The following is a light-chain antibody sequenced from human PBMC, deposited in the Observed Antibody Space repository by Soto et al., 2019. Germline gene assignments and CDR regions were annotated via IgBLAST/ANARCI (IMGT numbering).Light chain of an antibody. Sequence: QSALTQPASVSGSPGQSFTISCTGTSSDLGGYNYVSWYQQHPGKAPKLMIYDVSNRPSGVSNRFSGSKSGNTASLTISGLQAEDEADYYCSSYTSSSAYLLFGGGTKLTVL. CDR1: SSDLGGYNY. CDR2: DVS. V-gene: IGLV2-14*01. CDR3: SSYTSSSAYLL. J-gene: IGLJ2*01.